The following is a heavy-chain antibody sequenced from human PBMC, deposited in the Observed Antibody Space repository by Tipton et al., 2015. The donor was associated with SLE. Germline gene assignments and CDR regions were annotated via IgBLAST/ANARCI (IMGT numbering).Heavy chain of an antibody. J-gene: IGHJ6*02. CDR2: IWYDGGNK. Sequence: RSLRLSCVAPGFTFSNYAMHWVRQAPGKGLEWVAVIWYDGGNKYYADSVKGRFTISRDNSIKTAYLQMNSLTTEDTAVYYCAKDRHIVTTTASGMDVWGQGTTVTVSS. CDR3: AKDRHIVTTTASGMDV. V-gene: IGHV3-30*18. D-gene: IGHD5-12*01. CDR1: GFTFSNYA.